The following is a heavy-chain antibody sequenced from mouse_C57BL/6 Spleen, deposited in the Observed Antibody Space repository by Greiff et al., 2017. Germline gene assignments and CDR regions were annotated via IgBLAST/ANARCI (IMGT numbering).Heavy chain of an antibody. CDR3: AKGIYYDYFYAMDY. CDR2: ISSGSSTI. V-gene: IGHV5-17*01. D-gene: IGHD2-4*01. CDR1: GFTFSDYG. Sequence: EVKLQESGGGLVKPGGSLKLSCAASGFTFSDYGMHWVRQAPEKGLEWVAYISSGSSTIYYADTVKGRFTISRDNAKNTLFLQMTSLRSEDTAMYYCAKGIYYDYFYAMDYWGQGTSVTVSS. J-gene: IGHJ4*01.